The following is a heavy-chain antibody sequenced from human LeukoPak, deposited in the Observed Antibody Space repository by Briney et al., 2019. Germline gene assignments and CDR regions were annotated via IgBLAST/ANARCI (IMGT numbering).Heavy chain of an antibody. CDR2: ICSGGST. Sequence: GGSLRLSCAASGFTVSSNYMSWVRQAPGKGLEWVSVICSGGSTYYADSVKGRFTISRDISKNTLYLQMNSLRADDTAVYYCASRLDYWGQGTLVTVSS. V-gene: IGHV3-53*01. CDR3: ASRLDY. J-gene: IGHJ4*02. CDR1: GFTVSSNY.